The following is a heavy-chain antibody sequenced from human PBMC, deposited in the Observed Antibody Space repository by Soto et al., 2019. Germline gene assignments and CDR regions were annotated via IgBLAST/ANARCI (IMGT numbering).Heavy chain of an antibody. CDR2: FNGYNGKT. CDR3: ARWDGIFGAGGVN. CDR1: GYIFTNYD. J-gene: IGHJ4*02. Sequence: QVQLVQSGAEVRKPGASVKVSCKASGYIFTNYDIGWVRQAPGQGLEWMGLFNGYNGKTNYAQKFRGRVSMTTDTSTSTAYMDLRSLTSDDTGVYYCARWDGIFGAGGVNWGQGTLVTVSS. V-gene: IGHV1-18*01. D-gene: IGHD3-16*01.